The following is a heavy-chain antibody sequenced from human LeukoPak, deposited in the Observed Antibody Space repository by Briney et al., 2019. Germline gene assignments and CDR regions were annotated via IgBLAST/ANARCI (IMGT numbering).Heavy chain of an antibody. CDR2: IYTNGDT. V-gene: IGHV4-4*07. D-gene: IGHD6-19*01. CDR1: GDSISSFY. J-gene: IGHJ2*01. CDR3: AREGYSSGWYRGYFDL. Sequence: SETLSLTCTVYGDSISSFYWSWIRQPAGKGLEWIGRIYTNGDTNYNSSLKSRVTMSIDTSMNQFSLNLRSLTAADTAVYYCAREGYSSGWYRGYFDLWGRGTLVTVSS.